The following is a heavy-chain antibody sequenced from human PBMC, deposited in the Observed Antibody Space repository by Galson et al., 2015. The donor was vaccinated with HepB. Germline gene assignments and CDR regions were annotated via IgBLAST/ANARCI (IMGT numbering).Heavy chain of an antibody. CDR1: GGTFSSYA. CDR2: IIPVFGIA. CDR3: ARLGGDKGLRYFDRLYYGMDV. J-gene: IGHJ6*02. D-gene: IGHD3-9*01. V-gene: IGHV1-69*13. Sequence: SVKVSCKASGGTFSSYAISWVRQAPGQGLEWMGGIIPVFGIANYAQKFQGRVTITADESTSTAYMELSSLRSDDTAVHYCARLGGDKGLRYFDRLYYGMDVWGQGTTVTVSS.